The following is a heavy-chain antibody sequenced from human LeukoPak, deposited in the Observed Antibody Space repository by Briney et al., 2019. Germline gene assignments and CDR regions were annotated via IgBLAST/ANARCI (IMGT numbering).Heavy chain of an antibody. CDR2: INPNSGGT. Sequence: GASVKVSCKASGYSFTGYYIQWVRQAPGQGLEWMGWINPNSGGTNYAQKFQGRVTMTRDTSISTAYMGLSRLRSDDTAVYYCARDRYYYDSSGYAAPGAFDIWGQGTMVTVSS. V-gene: IGHV1-2*02. CDR3: ARDRYYYDSSGYAAPGAFDI. D-gene: IGHD3-22*01. J-gene: IGHJ3*02. CDR1: GYSFTGYY.